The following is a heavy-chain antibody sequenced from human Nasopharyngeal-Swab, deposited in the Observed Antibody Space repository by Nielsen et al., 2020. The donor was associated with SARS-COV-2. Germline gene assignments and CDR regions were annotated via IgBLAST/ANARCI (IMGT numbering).Heavy chain of an antibody. J-gene: IGHJ6*02. CDR2: ISYDGSNK. Sequence: GGSLRLSCAASGFTFSSYAMHWVHQAPGKGLEWVAVISYDGSNKYYADSVKGRFTISRDNSKNTLYLQMNSLRAEDTAVYYCASGGHAYYYYYGMDVWGQGTTVTVSS. CDR1: GFTFSSYA. CDR3: ASGGHAYYYYYGMDV. D-gene: IGHD2-15*01. V-gene: IGHV3-30-3*01.